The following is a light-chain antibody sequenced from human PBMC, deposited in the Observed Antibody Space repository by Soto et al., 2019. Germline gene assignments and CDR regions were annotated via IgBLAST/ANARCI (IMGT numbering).Light chain of an antibody. CDR3: QKDNSAPLT. J-gene: IGKJ4*01. CDR2: AAS. V-gene: IGKV1-27*01. CDR1: QGIGVY. Sequence: DIQMTQSPSSLSASLGDRVTITCRASQGIGVYLAWFQQKPGKVPRLLIYAASALQSGVPSRFSGGGSGTDFTLTINSLQPEDVATYYCQKDNSAPLTFGGGTKVEIK.